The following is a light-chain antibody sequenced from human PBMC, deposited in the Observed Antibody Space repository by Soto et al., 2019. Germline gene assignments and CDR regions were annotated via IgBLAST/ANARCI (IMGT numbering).Light chain of an antibody. V-gene: IGLV2-14*01. J-gene: IGLJ1*01. CDR2: DVS. Sequence: QYVLTQPASVSGSPGQSITISCTGTGTDVGGYIYVSWYQQHPGKAPKLMIYDVSNRPSGVSNRFSGSKSGNTASLTISGLQAEDEADYYCSSYTGSSTLYVFGTGTKLTVL. CDR1: GTDVGGYIY. CDR3: SSYTGSSTLYV.